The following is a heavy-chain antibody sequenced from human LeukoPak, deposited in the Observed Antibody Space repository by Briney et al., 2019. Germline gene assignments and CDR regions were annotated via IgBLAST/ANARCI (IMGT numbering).Heavy chain of an antibody. CDR2: IYYSGST. J-gene: IGHJ4*02. Sequence: SETLSLTCTVSGGSISSSSYYWGWIRQPPGKGLEWIGSIYYSGSTYYNPSLKSRVTISVDTSKNQFSLKLSSVTAADTAVYYCASTGYSSSPPDYWGQGTLVTVSS. V-gene: IGHV4-39*01. CDR1: GGSISSSSYY. CDR3: ASTGYSSSPPDY. D-gene: IGHD6-13*01.